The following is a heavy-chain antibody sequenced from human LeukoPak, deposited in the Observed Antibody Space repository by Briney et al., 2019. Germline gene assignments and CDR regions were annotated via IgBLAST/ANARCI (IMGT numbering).Heavy chain of an antibody. V-gene: IGHV3-23*01. CDR3: AKSSYYDISSYPKTFDY. CDR1: GFSFSSYA. Sequence: GGSLRLSCAASGFSFSSYAMSWVRQAPGKGLEWVSGISGSGGSTYYADSAKGRFTISRDNSKNTLYLQMNSLRAEDTAVYYCAKSSYYDISSYPKTFDYWGQGTLVTVSS. J-gene: IGHJ4*02. CDR2: ISGSGGST. D-gene: IGHD3-22*01.